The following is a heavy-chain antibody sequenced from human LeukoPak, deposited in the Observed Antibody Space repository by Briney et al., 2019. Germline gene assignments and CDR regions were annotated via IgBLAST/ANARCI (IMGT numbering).Heavy chain of an antibody. J-gene: IGHJ6*03. D-gene: IGHD3-10*01. CDR3: ARVRAGSSLYFYYMDV. CDR2: ISAYNGNT. Sequence: ASVKVSCKASGYTFTSYGLSWVRQAPGQGLEWMGWISAYNGNTKHAQKLQGRVTMTRDTSTSTAYMELRSLRSDDTAVYYCARVRAGSSLYFYYMDVWGKGTTVTVS. CDR1: GYTFTSYG. V-gene: IGHV1-18*01.